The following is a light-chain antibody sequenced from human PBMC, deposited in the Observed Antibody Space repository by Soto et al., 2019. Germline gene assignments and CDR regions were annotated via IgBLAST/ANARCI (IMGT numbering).Light chain of an antibody. Sequence: VLTQSPATQSVSPGERATLSCRASQTINSNLAWYQQKPGQAPRLLLYGASTRATGIPARFSGSGSGTEFTLTISSLQSEDFAVYYCQQYNNWPLTFGGGTKVDIK. CDR1: QTINSN. CDR2: GAS. J-gene: IGKJ4*01. V-gene: IGKV3-15*01. CDR3: QQYNNWPLT.